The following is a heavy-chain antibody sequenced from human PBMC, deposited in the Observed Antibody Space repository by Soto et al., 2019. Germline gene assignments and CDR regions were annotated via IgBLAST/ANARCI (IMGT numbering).Heavy chain of an antibody. CDR2: ISAYNGNT. D-gene: IGHD3-9*01. Sequence: ASVKVSCKASGYTFTSYGISWVRQAPGQGLEWMGWISAYNGNTNYAQKLQGRVTMTTDTSTSTAYMELRSLRSDDTAVYYCARGRNYDILTGYYLPLDYWGQGTLVTVSS. V-gene: IGHV1-18*01. J-gene: IGHJ4*02. CDR3: ARGRNYDILTGYYLPLDY. CDR1: GYTFTSYG.